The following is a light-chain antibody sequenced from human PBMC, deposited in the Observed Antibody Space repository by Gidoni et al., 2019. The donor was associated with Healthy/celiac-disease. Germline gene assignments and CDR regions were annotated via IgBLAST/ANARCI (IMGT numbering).Light chain of an antibody. Sequence: DIQMTQSPSTLSASVGDRVTITCRASQSISSWLAWYQQKPGKAPKLLIYKASSLESGVPSMFSGSGSGTEFTLTISSLQPDDFATYYRQQYNSYQTFGQGTKVEIK. J-gene: IGKJ1*01. CDR3: QQYNSYQT. CDR1: QSISSW. CDR2: KAS. V-gene: IGKV1-5*03.